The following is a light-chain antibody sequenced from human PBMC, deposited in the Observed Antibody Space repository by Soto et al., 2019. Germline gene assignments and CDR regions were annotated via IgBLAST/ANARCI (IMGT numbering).Light chain of an antibody. CDR1: TGAVTSGYY. J-gene: IGLJ1*01. Sequence: VVTQEPSLTVSPGGTVTLTCTSSTGAVTSGYYPTWFQQKPGQGTRALIYDTSNKHSWTPARFSGSLLGGNAALTLSGVQPEDEAEYYCLLYYGGAYVFGTGTRSPS. CDR2: DTS. V-gene: IGLV7-43*01. CDR3: LLYYGGAYV.